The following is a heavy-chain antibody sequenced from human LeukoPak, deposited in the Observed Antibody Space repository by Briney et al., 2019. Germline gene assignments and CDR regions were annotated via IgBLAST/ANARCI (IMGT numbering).Heavy chain of an antibody. D-gene: IGHD2-2*01. Sequence: PGGSLRLSCAASGFTFSSYSMNWVRQAPGKGLQWVSSISSGSSHIYYTDSVKGRFTISRDNAKNSLYLQINSLRAEDTAVYYCARDRYCSSTSCFFDYWGQGTLVTVSS. J-gene: IGHJ4*02. CDR2: ISSGSSHI. CDR1: GFTFSSYS. CDR3: ARDRYCSSTSCFFDY. V-gene: IGHV3-21*01.